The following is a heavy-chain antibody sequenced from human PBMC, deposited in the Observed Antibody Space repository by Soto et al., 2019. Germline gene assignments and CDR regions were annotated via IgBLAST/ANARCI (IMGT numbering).Heavy chain of an antibody. CDR1: GYTFTSYG. D-gene: IGHD1-26*01. CDR3: ARDGRYSGSYGGYYFDY. CDR2: ISANTGDT. V-gene: IGHV1-18*01. J-gene: IGHJ4*02. Sequence: QVQLVQSGAEVKKPGASVKVSCKASGYTFTSYGINWARQAPGQGLEWMGWISANTGDTNFAQKLQGIVTMTTDTSASKAYMELRSLKAGDTAVYYCARDGRYSGSYGGYYFDYWGQGTLVTVSS.